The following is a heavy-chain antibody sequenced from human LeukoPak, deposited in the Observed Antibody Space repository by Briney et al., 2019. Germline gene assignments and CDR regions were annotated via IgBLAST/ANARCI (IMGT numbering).Heavy chain of an antibody. D-gene: IGHD2-21*02. CDR3: ARGSQNCGGDCYGFWYGMDV. J-gene: IGHJ6*02. V-gene: IGHV1-69*13. Sequence: GASVKVSCTASGGTFSSYAISWVRQAPGQGLEWMGGIIPIFGTANYAQKFQGRVTITADESTSTAYMELSSLRSEDTAVYYCARGSQNCGGDCYGFWYGMDVWGQGTTVTVSS. CDR1: GGTFSSYA. CDR2: IIPIFGTA.